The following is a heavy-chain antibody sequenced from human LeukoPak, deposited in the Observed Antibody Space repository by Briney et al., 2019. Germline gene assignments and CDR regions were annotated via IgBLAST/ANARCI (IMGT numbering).Heavy chain of an antibody. J-gene: IGHJ3*02. CDR1: GGSVSSGSHY. CDR3: ARLEMATTSGAFDI. V-gene: IGHV4-31*03. CDR2: IYYSGST. Sequence: TLSLTCTVSGGSVSSGSHYWSWIRQPPGKGLEWIGYIYYSGSTYYNPSLKSRVTISVDTSKNQFSLKLSSVTAADTAVYYCARLEMATTSGAFDIWGQGTMVTVSS. D-gene: IGHD5-24*01.